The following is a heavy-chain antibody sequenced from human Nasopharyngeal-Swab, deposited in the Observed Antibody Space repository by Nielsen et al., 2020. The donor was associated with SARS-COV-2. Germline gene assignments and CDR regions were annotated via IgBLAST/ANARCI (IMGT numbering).Heavy chain of an antibody. V-gene: IGHV4-38-2*01. J-gene: IGHJ6*03. CDR1: GYSISSGYY. D-gene: IGHD6-19*01. CDR3: ARGAGYYYYYYMDV. Sequence: SETLSLTCAVSGYSISSGYYLGSTRQPPGKGLEWIGSIYHSGSTYYNPSFKSRATISVDTSKNQFSLTLSSVTAADTAVYYCARGAGYYYYYYMDVWGKGTTVTVSS. CDR2: IYHSGST.